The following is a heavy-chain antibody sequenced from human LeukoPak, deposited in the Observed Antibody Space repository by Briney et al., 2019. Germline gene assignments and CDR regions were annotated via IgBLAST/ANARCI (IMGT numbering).Heavy chain of an antibody. Sequence: PGGSLRLSCAASGFTYSSYSMNWVRQAPGKGLEWVSYISSSSSTIYYADSVKGRFTISRDNAKNSLYLQMNSLRDEDTAVYYCARDQQATWYYYDSSGYYGNLDYWGREPWSPSPQ. J-gene: IGHJ4*02. V-gene: IGHV3-48*02. CDR3: ARDQQATWYYYDSSGYYGNLDY. D-gene: IGHD3-22*01. CDR1: GFTYSSYS. CDR2: ISSSSSTI.